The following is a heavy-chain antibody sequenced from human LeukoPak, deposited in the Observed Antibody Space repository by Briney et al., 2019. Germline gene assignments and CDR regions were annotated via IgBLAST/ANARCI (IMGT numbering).Heavy chain of an antibody. CDR1: GYTFTSYY. J-gene: IGHJ5*02. D-gene: IGHD4-17*01. V-gene: IGHV1-46*01. Sequence: GASVKVSCKASGYTFTSYYMHWVRQAPGQGLEWMGIINPSGGSTSYAQKFQGRVTMTRDMSTSTVYMELSSLRSEDTAVYYCARVNNPVTTFSTMNNWFDPWGQGTLVTVSS. CDR3: ARVNNPVTTFSTMNNWFDP. CDR2: INPSGGST.